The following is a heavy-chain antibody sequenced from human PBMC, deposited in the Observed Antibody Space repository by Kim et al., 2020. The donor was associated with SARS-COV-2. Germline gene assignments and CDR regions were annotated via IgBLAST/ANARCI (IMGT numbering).Heavy chain of an antibody. J-gene: IGHJ4*02. CDR2: INPSDSTT. V-gene: IGHV5-51*01. CDR1: GSSFTTYW. CDR3: ARRPRVSDC. Sequence: GESLKISCKASGSSFTTYWIDWVRQMPGKGLEWMGIINPSDSTTRYSPSFQGQVTISVDKSISTAYLQCSSLKASDTAMYYCARRPRVSDCWGQGTLVPVST.